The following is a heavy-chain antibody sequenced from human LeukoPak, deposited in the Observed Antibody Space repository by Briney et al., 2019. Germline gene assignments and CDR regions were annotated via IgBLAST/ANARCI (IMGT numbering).Heavy chain of an antibody. CDR2: ISYDGSNK. J-gene: IGHJ4*02. D-gene: IGHD2-2*01. V-gene: IGHV3-30-3*01. CDR1: GFTFSSYA. Sequence: GGSLRLSCAASGFTFSSYAMHWVRQAPGKGLEWVAVISYDGSNKYYADSVKGRFTISRDNSKNTLYLQMNSLRAEDTAVYYCAALPGYCSSTSCPGKDYWGQGTLVTVSS. CDR3: AALPGYCSSTSCPGKDY.